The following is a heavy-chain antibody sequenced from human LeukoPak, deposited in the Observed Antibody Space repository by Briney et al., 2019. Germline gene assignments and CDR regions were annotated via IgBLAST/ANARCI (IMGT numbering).Heavy chain of an antibody. Sequence: GGSLRLSCTASGFSFSGHWMHWARQLPGKGLVWVSRISPTGSTTSYADSVKGRFTVSRDNAKNTLYLQVNNLRAEDTAVYYCARDYGRSRDYGMDVWGQGTTVTVSS. CDR3: ARDYGRSRDYGMDV. J-gene: IGHJ6*02. V-gene: IGHV3-74*01. D-gene: IGHD3-10*01. CDR1: GFSFSGHW. CDR2: ISPTGSTT.